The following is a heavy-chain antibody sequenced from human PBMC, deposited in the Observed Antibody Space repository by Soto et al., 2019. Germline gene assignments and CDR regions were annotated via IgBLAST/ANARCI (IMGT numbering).Heavy chain of an antibody. V-gene: IGHV4-59*01. CDR1: GGSISSYY. CDR2: IYYSGST. CDR3: ARTCGEFGVRDTDWFDP. D-gene: IGHD3-10*01. Sequence: AETLSLTCTVSGGSISSYYLSWVRQPPGKGLEWVGYIYYSGSTNYNPSLKRRVTISVNTSKNQFSLKLNLVTAADKAVYYCARTCGEFGVRDTDWFDPWGQGTLVTVSS. J-gene: IGHJ5*02.